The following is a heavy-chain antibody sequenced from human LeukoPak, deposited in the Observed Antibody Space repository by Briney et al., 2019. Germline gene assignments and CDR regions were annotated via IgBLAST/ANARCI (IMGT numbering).Heavy chain of an antibody. CDR1: GGSISSYY. Sequence: SETLSLTCTVSGGSISSYYWSWIRQPPGKGLEWIGYINYSGSTNYNPSLKSRVTISVDTSKDQFSLKLSSVTAADTAVYYCARETPLIAVAGTFDYWGQGTLVTVSS. D-gene: IGHD6-19*01. CDR2: INYSGST. CDR3: ARETPLIAVAGTFDY. J-gene: IGHJ4*02. V-gene: IGHV4-59*12.